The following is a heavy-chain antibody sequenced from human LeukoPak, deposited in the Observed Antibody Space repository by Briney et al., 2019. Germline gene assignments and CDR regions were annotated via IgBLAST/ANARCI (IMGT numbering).Heavy chain of an antibody. V-gene: IGHV3-30*02. CDR1: GFTFSSYG. Sequence: GGSLRLSCAASGFTFSSYGMHWVRQAPGKGLEWVAFIRYDGSNKYYADSVKGRFTISRDNSKNTLYLQMNSLRAEDTAVYYCAKDSRQLVRSGWFDPWGQGTLVTFSS. CDR2: IRYDGSNK. D-gene: IGHD6-6*01. J-gene: IGHJ5*02. CDR3: AKDSRQLVRSGWFDP.